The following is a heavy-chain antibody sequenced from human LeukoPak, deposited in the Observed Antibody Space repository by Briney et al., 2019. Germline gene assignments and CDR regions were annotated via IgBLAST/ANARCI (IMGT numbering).Heavy chain of an antibody. J-gene: IGHJ5*02. CDR2: INYSGSGT. D-gene: IGHD6-19*01. V-gene: IGHV3-23*01. Sequence: PGGSLRLSCAASGITFSTYAMTWVRQAPGKGLEWVSSINYSGSGTSYADSVKGRFTISRDNSKDTLYLQMNSLRVEDTAVYYCAKEEYDSGWYKRFGPWGQGTLVTVSS. CDR3: AKEEYDSGWYKRFGP. CDR1: GITFSTYA.